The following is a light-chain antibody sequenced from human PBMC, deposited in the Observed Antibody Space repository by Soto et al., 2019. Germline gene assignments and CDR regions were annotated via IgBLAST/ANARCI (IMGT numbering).Light chain of an antibody. J-gene: IGKJ1*01. CDR3: QQLKSYPQT. CDR2: AAS. V-gene: IGKV1-9*01. Sequence: TCRASQTISSWLAWYQKKPGKAPKLLMYAASTLQSGVPSRFSGSGSGTEFTLTISSLQPEDFATYYCQQLKSYPQTFGQGTKVDIK. CDR1: QTISSW.